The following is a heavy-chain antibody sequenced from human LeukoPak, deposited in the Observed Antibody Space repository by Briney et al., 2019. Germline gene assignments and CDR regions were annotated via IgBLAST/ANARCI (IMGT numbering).Heavy chain of an antibody. CDR2: IYPGDSDT. CDR3: ARGPYSSGWYRYFDY. CDR1: GYSFNSYW. D-gene: IGHD6-19*01. Sequence: GESLKISCKGSGYSFNSYWIGWVRQMPGKGLEWMGIIYPGDSDTRYSPSFQGRVTISADKSISTAYVQRSSLKASDTAMYYCARGPYSSGWYRYFDYWGQGTLVTVSS. V-gene: IGHV5-51*01. J-gene: IGHJ4*02.